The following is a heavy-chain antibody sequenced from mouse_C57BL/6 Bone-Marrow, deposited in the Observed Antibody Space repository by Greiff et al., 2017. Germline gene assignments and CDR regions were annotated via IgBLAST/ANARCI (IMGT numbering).Heavy chain of an antibody. J-gene: IGHJ3*01. CDR2: INPSIGGT. CDR3: ARRIYYYGSFAY. Sequence: VQLQQPGTELVKPGASVKLSCKASGYTFTSYWMHWVKQRPGQGLEWIGNINPSIGGTNYTEKFQSKATLTVDKSSSTAYMQLSSLTSEDSAVEYCARRIYYYGSFAYWGQGTLGTVSA. D-gene: IGHD1-1*01. CDR1: GYTFTSYW. V-gene: IGHV1-53*01.